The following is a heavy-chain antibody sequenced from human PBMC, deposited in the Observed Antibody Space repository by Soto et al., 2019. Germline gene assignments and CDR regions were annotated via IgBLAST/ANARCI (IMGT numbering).Heavy chain of an antibody. CDR2: ISFDGTHT. Sequence: QVQLVESGGGVVQPGRSLRLSCAASGFTFSNYAMHWVRQAPGKGLEWVAVISFDGTHTYYVDSVKGRFTISRDNSNNTLILQGNKLRANDTGVYFCAKDSGSSSGYGSAWFDPWGQGTQVTVSS. V-gene: IGHV3-30*18. J-gene: IGHJ5*02. D-gene: IGHD2-2*01. CDR3: AKDSGSSSGYGSAWFDP. CDR1: GFTFSNYA.